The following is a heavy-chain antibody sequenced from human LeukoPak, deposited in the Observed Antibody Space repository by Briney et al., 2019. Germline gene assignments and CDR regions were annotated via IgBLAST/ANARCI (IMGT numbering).Heavy chain of an antibody. CDR1: GGTFSSYA. CDR3: ARAEVTAAGIMYAFDI. J-gene: IGHJ3*02. Sequence: ASVKVACKASGGTFSSYAISWVRQAPGQGLEWMGRIIPILGIAYYAQKFQGRVTITADKSTSTAYMELSSLRSEDTAVYYCARAEVTAAGIMYAFDIWGQGTMVTVSS. CDR2: IIPILGIA. D-gene: IGHD6-13*01. V-gene: IGHV1-69*04.